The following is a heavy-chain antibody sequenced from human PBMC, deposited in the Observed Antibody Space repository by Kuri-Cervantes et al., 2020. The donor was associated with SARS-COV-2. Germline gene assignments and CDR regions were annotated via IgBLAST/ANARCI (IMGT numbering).Heavy chain of an antibody. J-gene: IGHJ4*02. CDR3: VKSSYGGSGSWPDY. Sequence: GGSLRPSCQASGFTFSSYAMHWVRQAPGKGLEYVSAIRSNGGSTYYADSVKGRFTISRDNSKNTLYLQMSSLRAEDTAVYYCVKSSYGGSGSWPDYWGQGTLVTVSS. CDR1: GFTFSSYA. V-gene: IGHV3-64D*06. D-gene: IGHD6-13*01. CDR2: IRSNGGST.